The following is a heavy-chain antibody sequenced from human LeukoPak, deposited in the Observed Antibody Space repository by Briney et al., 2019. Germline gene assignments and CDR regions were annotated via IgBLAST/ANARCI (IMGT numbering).Heavy chain of an antibody. CDR3: ARQYGRPFDY. Sequence: GESLKISCKGSGFSFSSNWIGWVRQMPGKGLEWMGIIYPGDSDTIYSLSFQGQVTISADKSISTAYLQWSSLRASDTAMYYCARQYGRPFDYWGQGTLVTVSS. V-gene: IGHV5-51*01. CDR1: GFSFSSNW. J-gene: IGHJ4*02. CDR2: IYPGDSDT. D-gene: IGHD4-17*01.